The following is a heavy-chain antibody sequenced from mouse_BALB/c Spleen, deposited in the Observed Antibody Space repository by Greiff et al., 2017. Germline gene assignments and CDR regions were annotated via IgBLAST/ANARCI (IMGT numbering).Heavy chain of an antibody. CDR3: ARRDYFDY. V-gene: IGHV5-12-1*01. Sequence: EVKVVESGGGLVKPGGSLKLSCAASGFAFSSYDMSWVRQTPEKRLEWVAYISSGGGSTYYPDTVKGRFTISRDNAKNTLYLQMSSLKSEDTAMYYCARRDYFDYWGQGTTLTVSS. CDR2: ISSGGGST. J-gene: IGHJ2*01. CDR1: GFAFSSYD.